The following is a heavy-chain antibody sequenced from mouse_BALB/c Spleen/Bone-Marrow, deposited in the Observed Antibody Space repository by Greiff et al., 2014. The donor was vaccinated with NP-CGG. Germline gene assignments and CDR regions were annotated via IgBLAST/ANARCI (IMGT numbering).Heavy chain of an antibody. CDR2: INPSNGRA. CDR3: ARYYNYYFDA. J-gene: IGHJ1*01. CDR1: GYTFTNYW. V-gene: IGHV1S81*02. Sequence: VQLQQSGAEVVKPGASVRLSCKTSGYTFTNYWMHWVKQRPGQGLEWIGDINPSNGRATYSEKFKSKATLTVETSSSTAYMQLSSLASEDSAVYYCARYYNYYFDAWGAGTTVTVSS. D-gene: IGHD1-1*01.